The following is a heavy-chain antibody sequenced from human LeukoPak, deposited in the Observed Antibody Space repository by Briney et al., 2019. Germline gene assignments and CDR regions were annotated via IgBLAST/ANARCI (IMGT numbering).Heavy chain of an antibody. CDR3: ARLPKTTYFDY. D-gene: IGHD4-11*01. J-gene: IGHJ4*02. CDR1: GFTVNSNY. Sequence: GGSLRLSCAASGFTVNSNYMSWVRHAPGRGLEWVSVIYTGRTTDYADSVKGRFTISRDNSKNTLFLQMNSLRAEDTAVYYCARLPKTTYFDYWGQGTLVTVFS. CDR2: IYTGRTT. V-gene: IGHV3-53*01.